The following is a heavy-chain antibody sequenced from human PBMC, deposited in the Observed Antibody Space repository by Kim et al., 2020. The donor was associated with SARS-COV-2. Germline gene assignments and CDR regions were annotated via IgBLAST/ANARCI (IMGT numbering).Heavy chain of an antibody. CDR2: ISYDGSNK. J-gene: IGHJ6*02. CDR3: AKDSSSSVGKKRLYYYYYGMDD. Sequence: GGSLRLSCAASGFTFSSYGMNWVRQAPGKGLEWVAVISYDGSNKYYADSVKGRFTISRDNSKNTLYLQMNSLRAEDTAVYYCAKDSSSSVGKKRLYYYYYGMDDWGQGTTVTVS. D-gene: IGHD6-6*01. CDR1: GFTFSSYG. V-gene: IGHV3-30*18.